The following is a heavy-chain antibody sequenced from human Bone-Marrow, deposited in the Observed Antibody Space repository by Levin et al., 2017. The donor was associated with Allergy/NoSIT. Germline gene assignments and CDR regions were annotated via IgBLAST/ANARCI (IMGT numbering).Heavy chain of an antibody. V-gene: IGHV3-64D*06. CDR2: ISLDGGTT. CDR1: GFVFNIFA. Sequence: GGSLRLSCSASGFVFNIFALHWVRQVPGKEPEYVAGISLDGGTTHDIESVRGRFSISRDNSKNTLYLQMSSLRLEDTAMYYCVKDVLEYQLPPGTDEAFDLWGQGTMVTVSS. J-gene: IGHJ3*01. D-gene: IGHD2-2*01. CDR3: VKDVLEYQLPPGTDEAFDL.